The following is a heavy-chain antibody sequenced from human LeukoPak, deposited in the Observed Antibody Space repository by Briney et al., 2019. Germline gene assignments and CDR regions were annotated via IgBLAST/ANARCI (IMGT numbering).Heavy chain of an antibody. D-gene: IGHD1-1*01. CDR3: ARYKVGFDY. CDR1: GGSISSSSYY. J-gene: IGHJ4*02. Sequence: SETLSLTCTVSGGSISSSSYYWGWIRQPPGKGLEWIGSIYYSGSTYYNPSLKSRVTISVDTSKNQFSLKLSSVTAADTAVYYCARYKVGFDYWGQGTLVTVSS. V-gene: IGHV4-39*01. CDR2: IYYSGST.